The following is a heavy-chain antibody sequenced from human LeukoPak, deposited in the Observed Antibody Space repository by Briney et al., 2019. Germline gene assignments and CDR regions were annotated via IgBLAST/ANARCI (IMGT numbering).Heavy chain of an antibody. Sequence: SETLSLTCTVSGGSMRSSNYYGGWVRQPPGKGLEWIGTIHYGGSTFYNPSLRSRLTISVDTSKNQFSPQLSSVTAADTAVYYCARVYRYRSGCYYFDFWGQGTLVTVSS. J-gene: IGHJ4*02. V-gene: IGHV4-39*07. CDR2: IHYGGST. D-gene: IGHD6-19*01. CDR3: ARVYRYRSGCYYFDF. CDR1: GGSMRSSNYY.